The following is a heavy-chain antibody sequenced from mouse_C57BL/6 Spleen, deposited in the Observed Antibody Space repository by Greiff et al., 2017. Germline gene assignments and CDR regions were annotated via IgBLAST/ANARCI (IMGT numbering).Heavy chain of an antibody. J-gene: IGHJ3*01. CDR3: ASNREEAWFAY. CDR2: IWSGGST. Sequence: VQLQQSGPGLVQPSQSLSITCTVSGFSLTSYGVHWVRQSPGKGLEWLGVIWSGGSTDYNAAFISSLSISKDNSKSHVFFKMNSLQADDTAIYYCASNREEAWFAYWGQGTLVTVSA. CDR1: GFSLTSYG. V-gene: IGHV2-2*01.